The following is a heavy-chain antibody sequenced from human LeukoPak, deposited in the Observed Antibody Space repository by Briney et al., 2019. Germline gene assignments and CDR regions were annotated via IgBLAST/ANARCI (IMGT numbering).Heavy chain of an antibody. V-gene: IGHV5-51*01. CDR1: GYPFTSYW. CDR3: ARVLDSSSSYAFDI. D-gene: IGHD6-6*01. Sequence: GAPLQISCKSSGYPFTSYWIGWVRQLLGKGLEWMGIIYPGDSDTRYSPSFQAQVTVSADNSISTAYLQWSRLKASDTAMYYCARVLDSSSSYAFDIWGQGTMVTVSS. J-gene: IGHJ3*02. CDR2: IYPGDSDT.